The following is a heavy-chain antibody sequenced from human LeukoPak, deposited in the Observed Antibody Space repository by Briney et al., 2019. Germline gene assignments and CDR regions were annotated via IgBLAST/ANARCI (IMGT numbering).Heavy chain of an antibody. CDR1: GFTVSSNY. V-gene: IGHV3-66*01. J-gene: IGHJ4*02. D-gene: IGHD3-10*01. CDR2: IYSGGST. CDR3: ARGTVTMVDY. Sequence: GGSLRLSCAASGFTVSSNYMSWVRRASGRGLEWVSVIYSGGSTYYADSVKGRFTISRDNSKNTLFLQMNSLRAGDTAVYYCARGTVTMVDYWGQGTLVTVSS.